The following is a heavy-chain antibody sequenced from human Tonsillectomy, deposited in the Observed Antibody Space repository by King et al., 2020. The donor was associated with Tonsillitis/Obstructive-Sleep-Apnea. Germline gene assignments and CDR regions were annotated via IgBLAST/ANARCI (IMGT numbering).Heavy chain of an antibody. Sequence: VQLVESGAEVKKPGASVKVSCKASGYTFTGYYIQWVRQAPGQGLEWMGWINPRSGGTKYAQKFQGWVTMTYDTSISTAYMELSRLTYDDTAVYFCARGGDAPRAIYGAFDIWGQGTMVTVSS. V-gene: IGHV1-2*04. CDR1: GYTFTGYY. CDR2: INPRSGGT. CDR3: ARGGDAPRAIYGAFDI. J-gene: IGHJ3*02. D-gene: IGHD3-3*02.